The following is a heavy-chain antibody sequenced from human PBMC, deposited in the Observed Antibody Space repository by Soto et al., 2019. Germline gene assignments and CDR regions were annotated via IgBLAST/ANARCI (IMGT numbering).Heavy chain of an antibody. CDR3: VRIRYQLPSSVLWLDP. CDR1: GGFLSESY. CDR2: INHVGGT. J-gene: IGHJ5*02. V-gene: IGHV4-34*01. Sequence: PSETLSLTXAVYGGFLSESYWTWIRQPPGKGLEWIGEINHVGGTNYNPSLKSRVTMSVDTSQNQFSLRLISVTAADTATYFCVRIRYQLPSSVLWLDPWGQGTPVTVSS. D-gene: IGHD3-16*01.